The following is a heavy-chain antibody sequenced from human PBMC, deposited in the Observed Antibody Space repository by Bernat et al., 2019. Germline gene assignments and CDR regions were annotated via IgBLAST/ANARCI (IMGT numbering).Heavy chain of an antibody. CDR1: GFTFSSYG. Sequence: QVQLVESGGGVVQPGRSLRLSCAASGFTFSSYGMHWVRQAPGKGLEWVAVISYDGSNKYYADSVKGRFTISRDNSKNTLYLQMNSLRAEDTAVYYCAKDLFFVAVAGIVDPWGQGTLVTVSS. V-gene: IGHV3-30*18. CDR2: ISYDGSNK. D-gene: IGHD6-19*01. J-gene: IGHJ5*02. CDR3: AKDLFFVAVAGIVDP.